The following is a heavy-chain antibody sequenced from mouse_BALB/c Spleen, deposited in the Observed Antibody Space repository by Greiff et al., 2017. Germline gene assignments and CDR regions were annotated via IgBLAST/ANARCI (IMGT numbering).Heavy chain of an antibody. CDR2: IDPENGDT. CDR3: NACYYRSFAY. D-gene: IGHD2-14*01. J-gene: IGHJ3*01. CDR1: GFNIKDYY. V-gene: IGHV14-4*02. Sequence: VQLQQSGAELVRSGASVKLSCTASGFNIKDYYMHWVKQRPEQGLEWIGWIDPENGDTEYAPKFQGKATMTADTSSNTAYLQLSSLTSEDTAVYYCNACYYRSFAYWGQGTLVTDSA.